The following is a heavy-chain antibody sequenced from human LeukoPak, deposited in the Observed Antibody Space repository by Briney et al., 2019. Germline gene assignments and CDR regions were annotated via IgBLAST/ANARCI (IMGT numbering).Heavy chain of an antibody. J-gene: IGHJ4*01. V-gene: IGHV3-48*03. CDR1: GGTLSTYE. CDR3: ATRLPFTGYKN. Sequence: PGGSLRLSCTIFGGTLSTYEFNWVRQAPGKRPEWISYMSRTADRIDHADSVKGRFTMSRDNAKNSVYLQMNSLRVDDTAIYYCATRLPFTGYKNWGQGTLVTASS. CDR2: MSRTADRI. D-gene: IGHD5-24*01.